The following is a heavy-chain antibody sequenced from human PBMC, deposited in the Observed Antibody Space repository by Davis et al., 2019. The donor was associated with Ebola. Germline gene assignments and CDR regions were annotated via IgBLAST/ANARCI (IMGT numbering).Heavy chain of an antibody. CDR3: TMTVGLFDY. V-gene: IGHV3-23*01. CDR1: GFTFSSYA. CDR2: ISGSGGST. Sequence: GGSLRLSCAASGFTFSSYAMSWVRQAPGKGLEWVSAISGSGGSTYYADSVKGRFTISRDDSKNTAYLQMNSLKTEDTAVYYCTMTVGLFDYWGQGTLVTVSS. D-gene: IGHD3-22*01. J-gene: IGHJ4*02.